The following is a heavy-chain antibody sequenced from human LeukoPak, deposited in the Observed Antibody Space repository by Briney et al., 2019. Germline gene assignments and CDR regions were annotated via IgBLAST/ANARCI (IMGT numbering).Heavy chain of an antibody. CDR2: ISNDGGNK. Sequence: GTSLRLSCATSGFTFRNYGVRWVRQAPGKGLEWVAVISNDGGNKYYADSVKGRFTISRDNSKNTLYLQMDSLRPEDTAVYYCAKVGYVEDTAKVGHYFDYWGQGTLVTVSS. CDR3: AKVGYVEDTAKVGHYFDY. V-gene: IGHV3-30*18. CDR1: GFTFRNYG. J-gene: IGHJ4*02. D-gene: IGHD5-18*01.